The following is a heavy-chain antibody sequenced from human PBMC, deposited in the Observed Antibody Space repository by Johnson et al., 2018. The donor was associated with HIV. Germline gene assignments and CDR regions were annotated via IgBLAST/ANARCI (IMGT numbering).Heavy chain of an antibody. V-gene: IGHV3-30*04. CDR2: ISYDGSNK. Sequence: QMQLVESGGGVVQPGRSLRLSCAASGFTFSSYAMHWVRQAPGKGLEWVAVISYDGSNKYYADSVKGRFTISRDNSKNTLYLQMNSLRAEDTAVYYCARVQGKYNWNYGDAFDIWGQGTMVTVSS. CDR1: GFTFSSYA. J-gene: IGHJ3*02. D-gene: IGHD1-7*01. CDR3: ARVQGKYNWNYGDAFDI.